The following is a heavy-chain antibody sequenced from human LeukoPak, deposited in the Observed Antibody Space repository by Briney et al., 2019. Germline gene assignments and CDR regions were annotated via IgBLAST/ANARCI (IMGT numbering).Heavy chain of an antibody. Sequence: PSETLSLTCTVSGGSIFTYYFNWIRQPPGKGLEWIGYICSNGITNYNPSLRSRGTISIATSKNQFSLRLRSVTAADTAIYYCARRAYYDTSGYYPASGYFDLWGRGTLVTVSS. CDR1: GGSIFTYY. CDR2: ICSNGIT. V-gene: IGHV4-4*08. CDR3: ARRAYYDTSGYYPASGYFDL. J-gene: IGHJ2*01. D-gene: IGHD3-22*01.